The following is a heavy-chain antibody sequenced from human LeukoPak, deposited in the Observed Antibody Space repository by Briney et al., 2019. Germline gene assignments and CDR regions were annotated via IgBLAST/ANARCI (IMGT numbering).Heavy chain of an antibody. D-gene: IGHD3-22*01. Sequence: GGSLRLSCAASGFTFSSYSMNWVRQAPGKGLEWVSSISSSSSYIYYADSVKGRFTISRDNAKNSLYLQMNSLRAEDTAVYYCAKGSYYDSSGSFYFDYWGQGTLVTVSS. J-gene: IGHJ4*02. CDR2: ISSSSSYI. CDR3: AKGSYYDSSGSFYFDY. V-gene: IGHV3-21*01. CDR1: GFTFSSYS.